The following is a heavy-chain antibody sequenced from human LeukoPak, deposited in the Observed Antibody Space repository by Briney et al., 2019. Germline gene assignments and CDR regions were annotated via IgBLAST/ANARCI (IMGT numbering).Heavy chain of an antibody. CDR3: ARPARFGGSSWNRWFDP. CDR2: INHSGST. D-gene: IGHD6-13*01. J-gene: IGHJ5*02. Sequence: SETLSLTCSVSGGSISITSYYWSWIRQPPGKGLEWIGEINHSGSTNYNPSLKSRVTISVDTSKNQFSLKLSSVTAADTAVYYCARPARFGGSSWNRWFDPWGQGTLVTVSS. CDR1: GGSISITSYY. V-gene: IGHV4-34*01.